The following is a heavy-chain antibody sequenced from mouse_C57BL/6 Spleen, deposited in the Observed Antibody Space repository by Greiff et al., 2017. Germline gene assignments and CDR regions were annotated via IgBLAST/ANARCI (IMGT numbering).Heavy chain of an antibody. D-gene: IGHD2-3*01. Sequence: QVQLQQPGAELVRPGTSVKLSCKASGYTFTSYWMHWVKQRPGQGLEWIGVIDPSDSYTNYNQKFKGKATLTVDTSSSTAYMQLSSLTSEDSAVYYCARRPIYDGYYGDYWGQGTTRTVAS. J-gene: IGHJ2*01. V-gene: IGHV1-59*01. CDR2: IDPSDSYT. CDR3: ARRPIYDGYYGDY. CDR1: GYTFTSYW.